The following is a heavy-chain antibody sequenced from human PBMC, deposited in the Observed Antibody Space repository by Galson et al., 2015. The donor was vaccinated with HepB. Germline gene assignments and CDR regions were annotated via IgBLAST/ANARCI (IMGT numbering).Heavy chain of an antibody. CDR2: IWYDGSNK. CDR1: GFTFSSYG. CDR3: ARVFTVADPTGDY. V-gene: IGHV3-33*01. D-gene: IGHD6-19*01. Sequence: SLRLSCAASGFTFSSYGMHWVRQAPGKGLEWVAVIWYDGSNKYYADSVKGRFTISRDNSKNTLYLQMNSLRAEDTAVYYCARVFTVADPTGDYWGQGTLVTVSS. J-gene: IGHJ4*02.